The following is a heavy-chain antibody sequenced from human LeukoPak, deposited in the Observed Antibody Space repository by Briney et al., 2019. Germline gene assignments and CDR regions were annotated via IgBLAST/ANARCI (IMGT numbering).Heavy chain of an antibody. J-gene: IGHJ4*02. CDR1: GFIFTNYF. Sequence: GGSLRLSCAASGFIFTNYFMSWVRQAPGKGLEWVASIKHDGGEKYYVDSVRGRFTISRDNTMNSLYLQMSSLRAEDTAVYYCATDRGWRTSGYYLYYFEYWGQGTLVTFSS. CDR2: IKHDGGEK. V-gene: IGHV3-7*01. CDR3: ATDRGWRTSGYYLYYFEY. D-gene: IGHD3-3*01.